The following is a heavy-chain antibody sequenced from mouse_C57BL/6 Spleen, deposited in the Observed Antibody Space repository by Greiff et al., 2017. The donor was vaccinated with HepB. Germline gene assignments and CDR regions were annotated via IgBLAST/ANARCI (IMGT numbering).Heavy chain of an antibody. CDR2: IHPNSGST. CDR3: ARPPLTGTNWYFDV. D-gene: IGHD4-1*01. CDR1: GYTFTSYW. V-gene: IGHV1-64*01. J-gene: IGHJ1*03. Sequence: QVQLQQPGAELVKPGASVKLSCKASGYTFTSYWMHWVKQRPGQGLEWIGMIHPNSGSTNYNEKFKSKATLTVDKSSSTAYMQLSSLTSEVSAVYYCARPPLTGTNWYFDVWGTGTTVTVSS.